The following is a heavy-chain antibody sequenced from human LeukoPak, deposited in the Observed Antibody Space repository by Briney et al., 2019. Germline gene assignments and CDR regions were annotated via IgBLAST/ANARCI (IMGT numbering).Heavy chain of an antibody. V-gene: IGHV1-46*01. CDR1: GYTFTSYY. CDR3: ARTYSSSDEFDY. Sequence: ASVKVSCKASGYTFTSYYMHWVRQAPGQGLEWMGIINPSGGSTTYAQKFQGRVAMTRDASTSRVYMEVSSLRSEDTAVYYCARTYSSSDEFDYWGQGTLVTVSS. D-gene: IGHD6-13*01. CDR2: INPSGGST. J-gene: IGHJ4*02.